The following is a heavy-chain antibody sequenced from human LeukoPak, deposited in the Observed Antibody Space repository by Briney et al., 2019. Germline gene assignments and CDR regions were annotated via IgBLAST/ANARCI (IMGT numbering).Heavy chain of an antibody. CDR2: IYYSGST. CDR1: GGFISSSSYY. D-gene: IGHD6-13*01. CDR3: GRHSSNWAWFGY. J-gene: IGHJ4*02. V-gene: IGHV4-39*01. Sequence: SETLSLTCTVSGGFISSSSYYWGWIRQPPGKGLEWIGSIYYSGSTYYNPSLKSRVTISVDTSKNQFSLKLSSVTAADTAVYYCGRHSSNWAWFGYWGQGTLVTVSS.